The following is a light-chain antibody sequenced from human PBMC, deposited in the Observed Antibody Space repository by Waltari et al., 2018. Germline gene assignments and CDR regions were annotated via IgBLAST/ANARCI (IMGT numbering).Light chain of an antibody. Sequence: DIQMTQSPSSLSASVGDRVTITCRASQSISSWLDWYQQKPGKAPKLLIYAASSLQSGVPSRFSGSGSGTEFTLTISSLQPDDFATYYCQQNNSNPRTFGQGTKVEIK. V-gene: IGKV1-39*01. CDR1: QSISSW. CDR3: QQNNSNPRT. J-gene: IGKJ1*01. CDR2: AAS.